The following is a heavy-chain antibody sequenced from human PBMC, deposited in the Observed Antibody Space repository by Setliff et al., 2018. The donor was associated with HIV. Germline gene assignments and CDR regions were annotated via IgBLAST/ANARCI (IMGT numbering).Heavy chain of an antibody. CDR2: IIPTFGTT. CDR3: ASVPMEYSGYNSDSGSYYYHYGLDV. Sequence: SVKVSCKASGGTFSTHAINWVRQAPGQGLEWMGGIIPTFGTTHYAQKFQGRVTITTDESTNTAYMELGSLRSEDTAVYYCASVPMEYSGYNSDSGSYYYHYGLDVWGQGTTVTVSS. CDR1: GGTFSTHA. J-gene: IGHJ6*02. V-gene: IGHV1-69*05. D-gene: IGHD5-12*01.